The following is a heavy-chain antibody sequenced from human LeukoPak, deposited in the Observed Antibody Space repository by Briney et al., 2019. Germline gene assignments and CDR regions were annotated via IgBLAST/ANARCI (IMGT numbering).Heavy chain of an antibody. D-gene: IGHD1-1*01. V-gene: IGHV1-8*02. J-gene: IGHJ4*02. CDR2: MNPNSGNT. CDR3: ARASKAKVRPLDY. CDR1: GYTFTGYY. Sequence: GASVKVSCKASGYTFTGYYMHWVRQAPGQGLEWMGWMNPNSGNTGYAQKFQGRVTMTRNTSISTAYMELSSLRSEDTAVYYCARASKAKVRPLDYWGQGTLVTVSS.